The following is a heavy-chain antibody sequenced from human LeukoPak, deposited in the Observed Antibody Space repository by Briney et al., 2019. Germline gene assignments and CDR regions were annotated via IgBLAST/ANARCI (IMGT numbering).Heavy chain of an antibody. J-gene: IGHJ3*02. Sequence: ASVKVSCKASGYTFTSYGISWVRQAPGQGLEWMGWISAYNGNTNYAQKLQGRVTMTRDTSISTAYMELSRLRADDTAVYYCARGGPITMVRGVIIAFDIWGQGTMVTVSS. CDR1: GYTFTSYG. D-gene: IGHD3-10*01. CDR3: ARGGPITMVRGVIIAFDI. V-gene: IGHV1-18*01. CDR2: ISAYNGNT.